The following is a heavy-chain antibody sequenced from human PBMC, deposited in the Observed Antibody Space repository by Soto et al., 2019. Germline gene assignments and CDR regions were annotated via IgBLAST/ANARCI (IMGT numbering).Heavy chain of an antibody. Sequence: QVQLQESGPGLVKPSQTLSLTCTVSVGSISGGVYYWSWIRQPPVKGLEWIGYIFDSGSTYYNPSLKSRVTIAVDTSKNQSSLRLSSVTAADTSVYYCAREIIPLTTDCYFELWGRGTLVTASS. V-gene: IGHV4-30-4*01. CDR1: VGSISGGVYY. CDR2: IFDSGST. CDR3: AREIIPLTTDCYFEL. J-gene: IGHJ2*01. D-gene: IGHD4-17*01.